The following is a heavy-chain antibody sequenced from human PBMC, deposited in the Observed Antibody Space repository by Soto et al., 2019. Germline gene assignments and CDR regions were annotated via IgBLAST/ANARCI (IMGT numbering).Heavy chain of an antibody. CDR3: AHRVLRTVFGLVTTTAIYFDF. V-gene: IGHV2-5*02. CDR2: IYWDDDK. Sequence: QITLNESGPTVVRPTETLTLTCRFSGFSLTTSGVGMGWIHQSPGKAPEWLALIYWDDDKRYSASLKSRLTITKDTSKHQVVPTVSDLDPTDTATYYCAHRVLRTVFGLVTTTAIYFDFWGQGTPVAVSS. J-gene: IGHJ4*02. D-gene: IGHD3-3*01. CDR1: GFSLTTSGVG.